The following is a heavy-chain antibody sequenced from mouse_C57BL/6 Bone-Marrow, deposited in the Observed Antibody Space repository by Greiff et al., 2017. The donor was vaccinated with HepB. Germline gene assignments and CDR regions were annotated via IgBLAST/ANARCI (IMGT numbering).Heavy chain of an antibody. Sequence: EVKLMESGGDLVKPGGSLKLSCAASGFTFSSYGMSWVRQTPDKRLEWVATISSGGSYTYYPDSVKGRFTISRDNAKNTLYLQMSSLKSEDTAMYYCAESGYFDVWGTGTTVTVSS. CDR3: AESGYFDV. CDR2: ISSGGSYT. V-gene: IGHV5-6*01. CDR1: GFTFSSYG. J-gene: IGHJ1*03.